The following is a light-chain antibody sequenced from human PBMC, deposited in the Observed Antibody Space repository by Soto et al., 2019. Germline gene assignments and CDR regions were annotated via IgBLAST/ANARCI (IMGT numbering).Light chain of an antibody. CDR3: QQLDSTLFT. CDR2: GAS. CDR1: QDLTIN. V-gene: IGKV1-9*01. J-gene: IGKJ3*01. Sequence: DIQLTESPSFLSASVGDRVSITCRASQDLTINLACYQQKPGKDPKLLIYGASTLQCGVPPRFSGVRSGTEFNLTINSRQPDDFGIDYCQQLDSTLFTVGPGTKVDIK.